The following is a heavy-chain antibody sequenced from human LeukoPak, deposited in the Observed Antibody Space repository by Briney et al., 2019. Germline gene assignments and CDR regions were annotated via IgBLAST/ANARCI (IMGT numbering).Heavy chain of an antibody. J-gene: IGHJ6*03. D-gene: IGHD5-18*01. V-gene: IGHV3-15*01. CDR3: TTVGVDTAMVKYYYYYMDV. CDR2: IKSKTDGGTT. CDR1: GFTFSNAW. Sequence: GGSLRLSCAASGFTFSNAWMSWVRQAPGKGLEWVGRIKSKTDGGTTDYAAPVKGRFTISRDDSKNTLYLQMNSLKTEDTAVYYCTTVGVDTAMVKYYYYYMDVWGKGTTVTVSS.